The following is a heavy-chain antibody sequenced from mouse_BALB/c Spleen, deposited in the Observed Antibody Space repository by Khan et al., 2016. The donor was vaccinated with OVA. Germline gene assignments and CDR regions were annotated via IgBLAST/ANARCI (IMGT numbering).Heavy chain of an antibody. V-gene: IGHV3-8*02. CDR2: IIYTGYT. D-gene: IGHD2-14*01. CDR1: GDSITSGY. CDR3: ARSTYRYVFVY. J-gene: IGHJ3*01. Sequence: EVQLQESGPSLVKPSQTLSLTCSVTGDSITSGYWNWIRKFPENKLEYMGYIIYTGYTYYDPSLKSRISITRHTSKNQYYLQLSAMTDEDTATYSCARSTYRYVFVYWGQGTLVTGSA.